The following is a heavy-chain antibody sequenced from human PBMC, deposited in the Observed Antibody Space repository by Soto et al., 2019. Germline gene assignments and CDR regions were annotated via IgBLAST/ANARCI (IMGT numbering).Heavy chain of an antibody. CDR3: AKDRVAATPYWYLDL. Sequence: QVQLVESGGGVVQPGRSLRLSCAASGFSFSSYAMHWVRQAPGKGLEWVAVISYDGSNKYYVDSVKGRFTISRDNSKTTLYLQMNSLRAGDTAVYYCAKDRVAATPYWYLDLWGRGTLVTVSS. CDR1: GFSFSSYA. D-gene: IGHD2-15*01. CDR2: ISYDGSNK. J-gene: IGHJ2*01. V-gene: IGHV3-30*18.